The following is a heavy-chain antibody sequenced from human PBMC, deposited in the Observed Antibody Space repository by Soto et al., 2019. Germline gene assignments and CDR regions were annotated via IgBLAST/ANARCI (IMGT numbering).Heavy chain of an antibody. V-gene: IGHV4-39*01. D-gene: IGHD3-22*01. J-gene: IGHJ4*02. Sequence: SETLSLTCTVAGGSISSSSYYWGWIRQPPGKGLEWIGSIYYSGSTYYNPPLKSRVTISVDTSKNQFSLKLSSVTAADTAVYYCARWGGSQSYYYDSSGRYYFDYWGQGTLVTVSS. CDR2: IYYSGST. CDR3: ARWGGSQSYYYDSSGRYYFDY. CDR1: GGSISSSSYY.